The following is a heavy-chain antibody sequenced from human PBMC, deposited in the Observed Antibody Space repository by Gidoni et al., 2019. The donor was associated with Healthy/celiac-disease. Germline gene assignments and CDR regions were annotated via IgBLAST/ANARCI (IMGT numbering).Heavy chain of an antibody. J-gene: IGHJ4*02. V-gene: IGHV1-3*01. Sequence: QVQLVQSGAEVKKPGASVKVSCKASGYTFPSYAMHLVRQAPGQRLEWMGWINAGNGNTKYSQKFQGRVTITRDTSASTAYMELSSLRSEDTAVYYCAREQYQLPFDYWGQGTLVTVSS. CDR2: INAGNGNT. D-gene: IGHD2-2*01. CDR3: AREQYQLPFDY. CDR1: GYTFPSYA.